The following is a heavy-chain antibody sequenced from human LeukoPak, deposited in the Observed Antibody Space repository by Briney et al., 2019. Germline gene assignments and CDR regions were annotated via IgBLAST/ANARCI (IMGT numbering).Heavy chain of an antibody. CDR2: ISSSSTYT. Sequence: PGGSLRLSCAASGFTFSNAWMSWVRQAPGKGLEWVSYISSSSTYTSYADSVKGQFTISRDNAKNTLYLQMNSLRAEDTAVDTAVYYCVRGKGDCSGGSCPALDSWGQGTLVIVSS. J-gene: IGHJ4*02. CDR1: GFTFSNAW. V-gene: IGHV3-11*06. D-gene: IGHD2-15*01. CDR3: VYYCVRGKGDCSGGSCPALDS.